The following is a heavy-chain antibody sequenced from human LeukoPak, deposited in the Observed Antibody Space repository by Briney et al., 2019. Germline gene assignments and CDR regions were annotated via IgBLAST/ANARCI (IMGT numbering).Heavy chain of an antibody. J-gene: IGHJ4*02. Sequence: PGGSLRLSCAASGFTFSSYGMHWVRQAPGKGLEWVAVIWYDGSNKYYADSVKGRFTISRDNSKNTLYLQMNSLRAEDTAVYYCAKIWSRNYGDSYFDYWGQGTLVTVSS. CDR1: GFTFSSYG. CDR2: IWYDGSNK. V-gene: IGHV3-33*06. CDR3: AKIWSRNYGDSYFDY. D-gene: IGHD4-17*01.